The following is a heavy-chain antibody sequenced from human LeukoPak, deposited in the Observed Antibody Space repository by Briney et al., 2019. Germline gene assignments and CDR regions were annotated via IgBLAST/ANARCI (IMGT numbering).Heavy chain of an antibody. V-gene: IGHV1-24*01. CDR3: ATGGTPELELFDY. Sequence: ASVKVSCKVSGYSLTELSMYWVRQAPGKGLEWMGGFDPEDGETIYAQMFQGRLTMTEDTSTDTTYMELSSLRSEDTAVYYCATGGTPELELFDYWGQGTLVTVSS. J-gene: IGHJ4*02. CDR1: GYSLTELS. CDR2: FDPEDGET. D-gene: IGHD1-1*01.